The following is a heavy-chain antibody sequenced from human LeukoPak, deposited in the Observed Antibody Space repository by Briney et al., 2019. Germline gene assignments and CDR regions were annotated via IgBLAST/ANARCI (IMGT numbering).Heavy chain of an antibody. Sequence: GGSLRLSCAASGFTVSSNYMSWVRQAPGKGLEWVSVIYSGGSTYYADSVKGRFTISRDNSKNTLYLQMNSLRAEDTAVYYCARDGGAYYGSGKYGMDVWGQGTTVTVSS. V-gene: IGHV3-66*01. CDR2: IYSGGST. CDR1: GFTVSSNY. CDR3: ARDGGAYYGSGKYGMDV. J-gene: IGHJ6*02. D-gene: IGHD3-10*01.